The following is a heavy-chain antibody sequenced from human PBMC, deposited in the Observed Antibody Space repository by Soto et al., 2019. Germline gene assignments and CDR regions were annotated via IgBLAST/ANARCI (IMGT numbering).Heavy chain of an antibody. CDR1: DDSINSDKYY. V-gene: IGHV4-39*01. J-gene: IGHJ4*02. CDR2: IYYRGNA. CDR3: ARLEGLATISYYFDF. D-gene: IGHD3-9*01. Sequence: QLQLQESGPGLVKPSETLSLTCSVSDDSINSDKYYWGWIRQPPGKGLEWIGSIYYRGNAYYNPSLQTRLTVSLDKSKSQFALKRNSVTAADSAVYFCARLEGLATISYYFDFWGPGALVTVSS.